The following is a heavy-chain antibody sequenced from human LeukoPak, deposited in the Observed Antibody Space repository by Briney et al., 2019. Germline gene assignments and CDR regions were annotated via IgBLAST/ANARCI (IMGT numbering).Heavy chain of an antibody. CDR1: GFTFSSYA. V-gene: IGHV3-30-3*01. CDR2: ISYDGSNK. D-gene: IGHD2-2*01. Sequence: GGCLRLSCAASGFTFSSYAMHWVRQAPAKGLEGVAVISYDGSNKYYADSVKGRITISRDNSKNTLYLQMNSLRAEDTAVYYCARDFGGYCSSTSCYLFWGQGTLVTVSS. CDR3: ARDFGGYCSSTSCYLF. J-gene: IGHJ4*02.